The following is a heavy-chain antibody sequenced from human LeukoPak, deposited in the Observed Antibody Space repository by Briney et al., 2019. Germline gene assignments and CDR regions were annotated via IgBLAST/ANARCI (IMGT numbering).Heavy chain of an antibody. CDR2: ISWGSGSI. CDR3: AKGGCSSTSCSGEFDY. Sequence: SLSLSCVSFGFPFVDYAMHWVRPAPGKGVEGVSGISWGSGSICYADSVKGRITISRNNIRNSLYLQMNSLTAEDAAFYYCAKGGCSSTSCSGEFDYWGQGTLVTVSS. J-gene: IGHJ4*02. D-gene: IGHD2-2*01. V-gene: IGHV3-9*01. CDR1: GFPFVDYA.